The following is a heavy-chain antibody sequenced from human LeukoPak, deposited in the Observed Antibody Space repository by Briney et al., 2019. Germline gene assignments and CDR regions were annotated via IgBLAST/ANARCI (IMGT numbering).Heavy chain of an antibody. J-gene: IGHJ5*02. D-gene: IGHD6-6*01. CDR2: IYTSGST. CDR3: ARHVPAPSIAARPRPWLDP. V-gene: IGHV4-4*09. CDR1: GGSISSYY. Sequence: PSETLSLTCTVSGGSISSYYWSWIRQPPGKGLEWIGYIYTSGSTNYNPSLKSRVTISVDTSKNQFSLKLSSVTAADTAVYYCARHVPAPSIAARPRPWLDPWGQGTLVTVSS.